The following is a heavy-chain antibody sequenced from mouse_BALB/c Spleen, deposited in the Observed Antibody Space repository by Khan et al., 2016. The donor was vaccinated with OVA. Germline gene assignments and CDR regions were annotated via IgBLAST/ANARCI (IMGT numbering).Heavy chain of an antibody. V-gene: IGHV3-8*02. Sequence: EVQLQESGPSLVKPSQTLSLTCSVTGDSITSGYWNWIRKFPGNKFEYMGYISFSGNTYYIPSLKSRLSITRDTSKNQYYLHLNSVTTEDTATYYGAGYGSSFTHWGQGTLVTVSA. CDR3: AGYGSSFTH. J-gene: IGHJ3*01. CDR2: ISFSGNT. D-gene: IGHD1-1*01. CDR1: GDSITSGY.